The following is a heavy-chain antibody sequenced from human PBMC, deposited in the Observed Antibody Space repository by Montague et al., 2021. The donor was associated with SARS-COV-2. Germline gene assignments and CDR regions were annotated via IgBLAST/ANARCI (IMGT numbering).Heavy chain of an antibody. Sequence: SETLSLTCTVSHFSITSYYWSWIRQPAGKGLEWIGNIYYNGNTNXNSSLKSRVTMSADTSKNQFSLRVTSVTAADTAMYYCARLGLLPYYFDVWGRGALVTVSS. J-gene: IGHJ2*01. V-gene: IGHV4-59*08. CDR3: ARLGLLPYYFDV. CDR1: HFSITSYY. CDR2: IYYNGNT. D-gene: IGHD3/OR15-3a*01.